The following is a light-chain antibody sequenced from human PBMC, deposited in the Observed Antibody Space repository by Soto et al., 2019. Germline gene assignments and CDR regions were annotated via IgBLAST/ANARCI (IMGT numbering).Light chain of an antibody. CDR2: GAS. Sequence: EIVMTQSPATLSVSPGERATLTCRASQSVSSNLAWYQQKPGQAPRLLNYGASTRATGIPARFSGSGSGTEFTLTISSLQSEDFAVYYCQQYNNWPITFGQGTLLEIK. V-gene: IGKV3-15*01. J-gene: IGKJ5*01. CDR1: QSVSSN. CDR3: QQYNNWPIT.